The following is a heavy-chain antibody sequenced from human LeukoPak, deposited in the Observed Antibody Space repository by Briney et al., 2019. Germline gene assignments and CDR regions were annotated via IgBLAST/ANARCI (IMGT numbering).Heavy chain of an antibody. J-gene: IGHJ4*02. V-gene: IGHV1-8*03. D-gene: IGHD3-10*01. CDR1: GYTFTSYD. CDR3: ARGGLVLLWFGELSEFDY. Sequence: ASVKVSCKASGYTFTSYDIHWVRQATGQGLEWMGWMNPNSGNTGYAQKFQGRVTITRNTSISTAYMELSSLRSEDTAVYYCARGGLVLLWFGELSEFDYWGQGTLVTVSS. CDR2: MNPNSGNT.